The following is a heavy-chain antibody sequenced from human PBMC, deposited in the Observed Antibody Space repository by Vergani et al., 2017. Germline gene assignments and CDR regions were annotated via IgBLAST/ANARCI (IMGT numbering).Heavy chain of an antibody. CDR3: ARPHASYDILTGYYYYYYGMDV. CDR1: GGTFSSYA. V-gene: IGHV1-69*06. J-gene: IGHJ6*02. Sequence: QVQLVQSGAEVKKPGSSVKVSCKASGGTFSSYAISWVRQAPGQGLEWMGGIIPIFGTANYAQKFQGRVTITADKSTSTAYMELSSLRSEDTAVYYCARPHASYDILTGYYYYYYGMDVWGQGTTVTVSS. CDR2: IIPIFGTA. D-gene: IGHD3-9*01.